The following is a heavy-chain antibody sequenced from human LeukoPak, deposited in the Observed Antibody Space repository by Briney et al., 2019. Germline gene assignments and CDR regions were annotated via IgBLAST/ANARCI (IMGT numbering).Heavy chain of an antibody. CDR1: GSNFTSYW. Sequence: GASLQISCKGSGSNFTSYWIGWVRQMPGKGLEWMGIIYPGDSDTRYSPSFQGQVTISADKSISTAYLQWSSLKASDIAMYYCARHRITSSSWYYYYYMDVWGKGATVTISS. CDR2: IYPGDSDT. D-gene: IGHD6-13*01. CDR3: ARHRITSSSWYYYYYMDV. J-gene: IGHJ6*03. V-gene: IGHV5-51*01.